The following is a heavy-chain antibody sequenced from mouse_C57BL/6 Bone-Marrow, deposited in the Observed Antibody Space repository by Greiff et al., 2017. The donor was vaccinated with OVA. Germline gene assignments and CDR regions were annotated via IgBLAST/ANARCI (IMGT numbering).Heavy chain of an antibody. CDR2: FYPGSGSI. V-gene: IGHV1-62-2*01. J-gene: IGHJ3*01. CDR1: GYTFTEYT. Sequence: VQLQPSGAELVKPGASVKLSCKASGYTFTEYTIHWVKQRSGQGLEWIGWFYPGSGSIKYNEKFKDKATLTADKSSSTVYMELSRLTSEDSAVYFCARHEEGFYSNPAWFAYWGQGTLVTVSA. D-gene: IGHD2-5*01. CDR3: ARHEEGFYSNPAWFAY.